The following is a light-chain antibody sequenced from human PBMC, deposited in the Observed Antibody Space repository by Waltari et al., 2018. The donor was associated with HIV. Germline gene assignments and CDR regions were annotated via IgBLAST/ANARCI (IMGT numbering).Light chain of an antibody. CDR3: QSYDSSLRGYA. CDR2: ATN. V-gene: IGLV1-40*01. CDR1: SSNIGAGFE. Sequence: QSVLTQPPSVSGAPGQRVTISCTGSSSNIGAGFEVHWYQQLPGTAPKLLIYATNNRPSGVPDRFSGSKSGTSASLAITGLQAEDEADYYCQSYDSSLRGYAFGTGTKVSVL. J-gene: IGLJ1*01.